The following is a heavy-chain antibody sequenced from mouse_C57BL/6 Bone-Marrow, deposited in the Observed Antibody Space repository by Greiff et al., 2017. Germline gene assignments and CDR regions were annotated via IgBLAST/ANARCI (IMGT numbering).Heavy chain of an antibody. CDR3: ARSRGDHWYFDV. CDR1: GYTFTSYW. V-gene: IGHV1-59*01. CDR2: IDPSDSYT. J-gene: IGHJ1*03. D-gene: IGHD2-13*01. Sequence: VQLQQPGAELVRPGTSVKLSCKASGYTFTSYWMHWVKQRPGQGLEWIGVIDPSDSYTNYNQKFKGKATLTVDTSSSTAYMQLSSLTSEDSAVYYCARSRGDHWYFDVWGTGTTVTVSS.